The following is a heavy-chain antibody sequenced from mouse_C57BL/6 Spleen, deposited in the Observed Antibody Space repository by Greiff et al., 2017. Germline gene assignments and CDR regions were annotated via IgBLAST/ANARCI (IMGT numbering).Heavy chain of an antibody. J-gene: IGHJ3*01. CDR1: GYTFTSYW. V-gene: IGHV1-55*01. Sequence: QVHVKQSGAELVKPGASVKMSCKASGYTFTSYWITWVKQRPGQGLEWIGDIYPGSGSTNYNEKFKSKATLTVDTSPSTAYMQLSSLTSEDSAVYYCARYDYAAWFAYWGQGTLVTVSA. CDR2: IYPGSGST. D-gene: IGHD2-4*01. CDR3: ARYDYAAWFAY.